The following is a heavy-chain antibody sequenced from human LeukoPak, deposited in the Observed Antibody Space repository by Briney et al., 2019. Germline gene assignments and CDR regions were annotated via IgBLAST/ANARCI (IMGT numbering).Heavy chain of an antibody. CDR1: GFTFSNYD. V-gene: IGHV3-33*01. D-gene: IGHD5-12*01. Sequence: GGSLRLSCAASGFTFSNYDMHWVRQAPGKGLEWVAVIWYDGSNKYYADSVKGRFTISRDNSKNTLYLQMNSLKTEDTAVYYCTTEGARYSGYDYHYWGQGTLVTVSS. CDR2: IWYDGSNK. CDR3: TTEGARYSGYDYHY. J-gene: IGHJ4*02.